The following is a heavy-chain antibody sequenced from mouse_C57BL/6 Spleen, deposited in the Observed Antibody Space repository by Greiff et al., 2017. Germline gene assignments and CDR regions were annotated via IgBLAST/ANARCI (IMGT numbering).Heavy chain of an antibody. Sequence: EVKLMESGGGLVKPGGSLKLSCAASGFTFSDYGMHWVRQAPEKGLEWVAYISSGSSTIYYADTVKGRFTISRDNAKNTLFLQMTSLRSEDTAMYYCARPHYYGSSYSYAMDYWGQGTSVTVSS. CDR1: GFTFSDYG. CDR3: ARPHYYGSSYSYAMDY. CDR2: ISSGSSTI. D-gene: IGHD1-1*01. J-gene: IGHJ4*01. V-gene: IGHV5-17*01.